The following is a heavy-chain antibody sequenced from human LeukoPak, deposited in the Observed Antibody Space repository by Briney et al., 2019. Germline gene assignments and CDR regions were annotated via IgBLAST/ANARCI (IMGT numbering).Heavy chain of an antibody. J-gene: IGHJ4*02. Sequence: ASVKVSCKASGYTFTGYYMHWVRQAPGQGLEWMGWISPNSGGTNYAQKFQGRVTMTRDTSISTAYMELSRLRSDDTAVYYCAREAQDIVVVPAAIGEGPSDYWGQGTLVTVSS. CDR3: AREAQDIVVVPAAIGEGPSDY. V-gene: IGHV1-2*02. CDR1: GYTFTGYY. CDR2: ISPNSGGT. D-gene: IGHD2-2*02.